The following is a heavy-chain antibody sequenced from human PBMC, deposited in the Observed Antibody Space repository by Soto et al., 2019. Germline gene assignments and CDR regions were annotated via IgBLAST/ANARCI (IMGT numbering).Heavy chain of an antibody. CDR1: GFNFINSW. CDR3: SALGV. J-gene: IGHJ6*02. Sequence: EVQLVESGGGLVEPGGSLRLSCADSGFNFINSWMHWVRQAPGKGLEWVGRIKSTTDGGTTDYAAPVKGSLIISRDDSKNTLYLQSTSLKTEDRAVYYCSALGVWGHGTTVTGSS. D-gene: IGHD1-26*01. CDR2: IKSTTDGGTT. V-gene: IGHV3-15*07.